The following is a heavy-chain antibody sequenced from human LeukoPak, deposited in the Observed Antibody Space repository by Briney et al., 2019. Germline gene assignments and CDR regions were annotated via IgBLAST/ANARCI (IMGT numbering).Heavy chain of an antibody. D-gene: IGHD3-22*01. V-gene: IGHV2-5*02. Sequence: SGPTLVNPTQTLTLTCPFSGFSLNTRGVGVGWIRQPPGRALEWLALIYWDDDRRYSPSLNSRLTITKDTSKNQVVLTMTNMDPVDTATYFCAHRKNYYDSSVFDNWGQGTLVTVSS. CDR2: IYWDDDR. CDR3: AHRKNYYDSSVFDN. CDR1: GFSLNTRGVG. J-gene: IGHJ4*02.